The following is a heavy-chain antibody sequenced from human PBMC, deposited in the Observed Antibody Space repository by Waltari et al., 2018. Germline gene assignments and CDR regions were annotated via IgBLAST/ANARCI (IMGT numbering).Heavy chain of an antibody. CDR3: AKSEWLDDAFDI. CDR1: GFTFSSYA. CDR2: ISGRGGSK. Sequence: EVQLLESGGGLVQPGGSLRLSCAASGFTFSSYAMSWVRQAPGKGLEWVSAISGRGGSKYYADSVKGRFTISRDNSKNTLYLQMNSLRAEDTAVYYCAKSEWLDDAFDIWGQGTMVTVSS. V-gene: IGHV3-23*01. J-gene: IGHJ3*02. D-gene: IGHD5-12*01.